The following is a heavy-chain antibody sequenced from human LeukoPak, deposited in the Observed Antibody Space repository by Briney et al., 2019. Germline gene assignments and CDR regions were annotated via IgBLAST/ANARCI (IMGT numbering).Heavy chain of an antibody. CDR2: MNPNSGNT. J-gene: IGHJ3*02. CDR3: ARVKDGYTLDAFDI. V-gene: IGHV1-8*02. Sequence: ASVKVSCKASGGTFSSYAINWVRQATGQGLEWMGWMNPNSGNTGYAQKFQGRVTMTRNTSISTAYMELSSLKSEDTAVYYCARVKDGYTLDAFDIWGQGTMVTVSS. D-gene: IGHD5-24*01. CDR1: GGTFSSYA.